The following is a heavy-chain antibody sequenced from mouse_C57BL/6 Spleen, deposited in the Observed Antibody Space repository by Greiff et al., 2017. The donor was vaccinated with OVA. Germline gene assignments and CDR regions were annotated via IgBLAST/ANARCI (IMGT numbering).Heavy chain of an antibody. CDR3: ARHGGIGNFWYFDV. CDR2: ISGGGGNT. D-gene: IGHD2-1*01. Sequence: EVMLVESGGGLVKPGGSLKLSCAASGFTFSSYTMSWVRQTPEKRLEWVATISGGGGNTYYPDSVKGRFTISRDNAKNTLYLQMSSLRSEDTALYYCARHGGIGNFWYFDVWGTGTTVTVSS. J-gene: IGHJ1*03. V-gene: IGHV5-9*01. CDR1: GFTFSSYT.